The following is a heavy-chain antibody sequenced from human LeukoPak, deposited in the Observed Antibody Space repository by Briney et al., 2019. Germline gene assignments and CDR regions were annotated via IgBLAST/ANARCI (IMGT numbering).Heavy chain of an antibody. V-gene: IGHV1-69*13. D-gene: IGHD6-13*01. J-gene: IGHJ3*02. Sequence: SVKVSCKASGGTFSSYAISWVRQAPGQGLEWMGGIIPIFGTANYAQKFQGRVTITADESTSTAYMELSSLRSEDTAVYYCARDRIAAAVPDAFDIWGQGTMVAVSS. CDR3: ARDRIAAAVPDAFDI. CDR1: GGTFSSYA. CDR2: IIPIFGTA.